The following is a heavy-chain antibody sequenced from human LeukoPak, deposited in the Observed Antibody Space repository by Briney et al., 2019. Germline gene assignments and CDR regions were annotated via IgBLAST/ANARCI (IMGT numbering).Heavy chain of an antibody. CDR1: GFTFSSFW. D-gene: IGHD3-16*01. CDR2: IRSKANSYAT. Sequence: PGGSLRLSCAASGFTFSSFWMNWVRQASGKGLEWVGRIRSKANSYATAYAASVKGRFTISRDDSKNTASLQMNSLKTEDTAVYYCTSIAYVQGVDYWGQGTLVTVSS. CDR3: TSIAYVQGVDY. V-gene: IGHV3-73*01. J-gene: IGHJ4*02.